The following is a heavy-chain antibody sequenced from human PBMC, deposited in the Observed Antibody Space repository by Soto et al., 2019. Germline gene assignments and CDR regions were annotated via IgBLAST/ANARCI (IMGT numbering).Heavy chain of an antibody. D-gene: IGHD5-12*01. J-gene: IGHJ4*02. V-gene: IGHV3-23*01. CDR1: GFTFSTYS. CDR3: AKWSGYGDE. CDR2: LSGGGINT. Sequence: EVQLLESGGGLVQPGGSLRLSCAASGFTFSTYSMAWVRQAPGKGPEWVSGLSGGGINTFYADSVKGRFTISVDNSNNTVDLQMNSLRVEDTAVYYCAKWSGYGDEWGQGTLVTVSS.